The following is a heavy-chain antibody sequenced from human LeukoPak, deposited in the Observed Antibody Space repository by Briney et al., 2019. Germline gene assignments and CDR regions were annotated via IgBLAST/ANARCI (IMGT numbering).Heavy chain of an antibody. CDR3: ARDIPAYYYDSSGYYDY. D-gene: IGHD3-22*01. CDR2: IYYSGST. Sequence: PSETLSLTCTVSGGSISSSSYYWGWIRQPPGKGLEWIGSIYYSGSTYYNPSLKSRVTISVDTSKNQFSLKLGSVTAADTAVYYCARDIPAYYYDSSGYYDYWGQGTLVTVSS. CDR1: GGSISSSSYY. V-gene: IGHV4-39*07. J-gene: IGHJ4*02.